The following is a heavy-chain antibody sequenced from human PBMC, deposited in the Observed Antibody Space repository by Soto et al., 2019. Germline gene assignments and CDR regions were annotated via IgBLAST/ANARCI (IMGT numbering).Heavy chain of an antibody. J-gene: IGHJ4*02. CDR3: ARYTSRDSSSWYEY. CDR2: INPNSGGT. Sequence: ASVNVSCQAFGYTFTGYYMHWVRQARGQGLEWMGWINPNSGGTNYAQKFQGWVTMTRDTSISTAYMDLSRLRSDDTAVYYCARYTSRDSSSWYEYWGQGTLVTVSS. V-gene: IGHV1-2*04. D-gene: IGHD6-13*01. CDR1: GYTFTGYY.